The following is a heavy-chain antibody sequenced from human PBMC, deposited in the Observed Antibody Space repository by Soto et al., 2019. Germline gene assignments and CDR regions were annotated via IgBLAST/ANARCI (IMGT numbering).Heavy chain of an antibody. D-gene: IGHD1-1*01. CDR3: ARGPDWKS. V-gene: IGHV4-34*01. CDR2: INHSGST. CDR1: GGSFSGYY. J-gene: IGHJ4*02. Sequence: SETLSLTCAVYGGSFSGYYWSWIRQPPGKGLEWIGEINHSGSTNYNPSLKSRVTISVDTSKNQFSLKLSSVTAADTAVYYCARGPDWKSWGQGTLVTVSS.